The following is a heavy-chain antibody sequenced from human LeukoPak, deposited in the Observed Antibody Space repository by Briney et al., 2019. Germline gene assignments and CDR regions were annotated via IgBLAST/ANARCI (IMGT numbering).Heavy chain of an antibody. CDR3: ARDRNYDYVWGSYRSYFDY. CDR1: GYTSTGYY. D-gene: IGHD3-16*02. CDR2: INPNSGGT. J-gene: IGHJ4*02. Sequence: GASVKVSCKASGYTSTGYYMHWVRQAPGQGLEWMGWINPNSGGTNYAQKFQGRVTMTRDTSISTAYMELSRLRSDDTAVYYCARDRNYDYVWGSYRSYFDYWDQGTLVTVSS. V-gene: IGHV1-2*02.